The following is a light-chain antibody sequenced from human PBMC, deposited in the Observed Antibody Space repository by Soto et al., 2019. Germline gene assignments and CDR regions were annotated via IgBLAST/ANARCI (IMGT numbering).Light chain of an antibody. CDR3: SSYTNRTTLYV. J-gene: IGLJ1*01. Sequence: QSVLTQPASVSGSPGQSITISCTGTSSDVGSYNYVSWYQLHPGKAPKLMIYEVSNRPSGVSNRFSGSKSGDTASPTISGLQAEDEADYYCSSYTNRTTLYVFGTGTKVTVL. CDR1: SSDVGSYNY. V-gene: IGLV2-14*01. CDR2: EVS.